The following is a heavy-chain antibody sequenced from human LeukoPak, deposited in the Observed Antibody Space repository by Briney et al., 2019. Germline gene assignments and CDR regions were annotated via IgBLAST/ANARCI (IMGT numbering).Heavy chain of an antibody. Sequence: GGSLRLSCAASGFTFSSYATHWVRQAPGKGLEWVAVISYDGSNKYYADSVKGRFTISRDNSKNTLYLQMNSLRAEDTAVYYCAVPPTVTTWDYWGQGTLVTVSS. D-gene: IGHD4-17*01. V-gene: IGHV3-30-3*01. CDR3: AVPPTVTTWDY. CDR2: ISYDGSNK. CDR1: GFTFSSYA. J-gene: IGHJ4*02.